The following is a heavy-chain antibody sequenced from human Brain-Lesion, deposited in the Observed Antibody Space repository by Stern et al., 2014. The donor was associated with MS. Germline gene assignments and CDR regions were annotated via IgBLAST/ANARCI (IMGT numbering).Heavy chain of an antibody. CDR2: INPNTGGN. J-gene: IGHJ6*02. Sequence: QVQLVQSGAEVKKPGASVKVSCKTYGYIFTGYYIHWVRQAPGQGLEWMAWINPNTGGNKYAQKFQGRVTMSRDTSISTAYVELSSLTSDDTAVYYCARDQRGITIFGVVTDYYYLGMDVWGQGTTVTVSS. V-gene: IGHV1-2*02. CDR1: GYIFTGYY. CDR3: ARDQRGITIFGVVTDYYYLGMDV. D-gene: IGHD3-3*01.